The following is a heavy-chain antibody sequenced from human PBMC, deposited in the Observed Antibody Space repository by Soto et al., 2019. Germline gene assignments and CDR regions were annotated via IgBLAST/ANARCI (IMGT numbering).Heavy chain of an antibody. CDR2: IKSKTDGGTT. V-gene: IGHV3-15*01. CDR3: TSPDLEVAATDI. J-gene: IGHJ3*02. CDR1: GFTFSNAW. D-gene: IGHD2-15*01. Sequence: KPGGSLRLSCAASGFTFSNAWMSWVRQAPGKGLEWVGRIKSKTDGGTTDYAAPVKGRFTISRDDSKNTLYLQMNSLKTEDTAVYYCTSPDLEVAATDIWGQGTMVTVSS.